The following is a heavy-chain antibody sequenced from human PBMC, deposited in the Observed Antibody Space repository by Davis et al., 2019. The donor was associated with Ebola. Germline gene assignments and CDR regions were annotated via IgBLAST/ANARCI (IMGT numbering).Heavy chain of an antibody. CDR3: ARELAWRLDY. CDR1: GLTFADYG. J-gene: IGHJ4*02. V-gene: IGHV3-20*04. CDR2: INWNGDTT. Sequence: PGGSLRLSCAASGLTFADYGMHWVRQGPGKGLEWVSGINWNGDTTGYVDSVKGRFTISRDNAKNSLYLQMNSLRVDDTAFYYCARELAWRLDYWGQGTLVTVSS. D-gene: IGHD3-3*01.